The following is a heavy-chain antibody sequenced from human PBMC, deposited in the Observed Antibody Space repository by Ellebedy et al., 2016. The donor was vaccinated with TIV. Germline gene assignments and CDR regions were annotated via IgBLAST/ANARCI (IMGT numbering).Heavy chain of an antibody. V-gene: IGHV1-3*01. J-gene: IGHJ6*02. CDR3: ARRGFGYYYYGMDV. Sequence: ASVKVSXXASGYSFISYAMHWVRQAPGQRLEWMGWINAGIGNTKYSQKFQGRVTITRDTSASTAYMELSSLRSEDTAVHYCARRGFGYYYYGMDVWGQGTTVTVSS. CDR1: GYSFISYA. D-gene: IGHD2-15*01. CDR2: INAGIGNT.